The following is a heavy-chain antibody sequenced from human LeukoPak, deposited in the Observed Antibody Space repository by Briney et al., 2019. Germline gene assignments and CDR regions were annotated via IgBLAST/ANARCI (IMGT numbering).Heavy chain of an antibody. CDR2: IHNDGSAT. V-gene: IGHV3-74*01. Sequence: GGSLRLSCAASGFTFSSDALSWVRQAPGKGLVWVSRIHNDGSATNYADSVKGRFTISRDNARNTLYLQMNNLRDEDTAVYFCASTARQSYFDYWGQGILVTVSS. D-gene: IGHD3-16*01. J-gene: IGHJ4*02. CDR3: ASTARQSYFDY. CDR1: GFTFSSDA.